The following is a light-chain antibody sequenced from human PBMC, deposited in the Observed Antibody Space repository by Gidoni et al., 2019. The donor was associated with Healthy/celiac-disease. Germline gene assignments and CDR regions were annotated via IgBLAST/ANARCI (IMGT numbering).Light chain of an antibody. CDR2: PNN. Sequence: QSVLTQPPSASGTPGQRVTISCSGSSSNIGSTTVNWYQQVPGTAPKLLIYPNNQRPSGVPDRFSGSKSGTSASLAISGLQSEDEADYYCAAWDDSLKGVFGGGTKLTVL. V-gene: IGLV1-44*01. CDR1: SSNIGSTT. CDR3: AAWDDSLKGV. J-gene: IGLJ3*02.